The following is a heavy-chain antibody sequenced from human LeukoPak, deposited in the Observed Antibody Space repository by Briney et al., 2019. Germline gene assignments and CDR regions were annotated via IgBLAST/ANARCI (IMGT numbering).Heavy chain of an antibody. J-gene: IGHJ6*02. V-gene: IGHV4-59*08. CDR1: GGSISSYY. D-gene: IGHD4-17*01. CDR2: IYYSGST. Sequence: SETLSLTCTVSGGSISSYYWSWIRQPPGKGLERIGYIYYSGSTNYNPSLKSRVTISVDTSKNQFSLKLSSVTAADTAVYYCARVDYGDYYYYGMDVWGQGTTVTVSS. CDR3: ARVDYGDYYYYGMDV.